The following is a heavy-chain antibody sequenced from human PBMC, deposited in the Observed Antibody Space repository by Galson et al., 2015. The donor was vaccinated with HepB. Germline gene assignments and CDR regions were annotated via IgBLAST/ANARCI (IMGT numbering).Heavy chain of an antibody. J-gene: IGHJ1*01. V-gene: IGHV1-18*01. CDR1: GYTFTSYG. CDR2: ISAYNGNT. Sequence: SVKVSCKASGYTFTSYGISWVRQAPGQGLEWMGWISAYNGNTNYAQKLQGRVTMTTDTSTSTAYMELRSLRTDDTAVYYCARDGSGFYQGSAEYFQHWGQGTLVTVSS. D-gene: IGHD1-26*01. CDR3: ARDGSGFYQGSAEYFQH.